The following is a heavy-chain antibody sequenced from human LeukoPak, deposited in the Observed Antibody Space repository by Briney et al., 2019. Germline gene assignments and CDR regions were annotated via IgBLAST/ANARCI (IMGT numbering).Heavy chain of an antibody. CDR3: ARRRDSGSLQHFDY. J-gene: IGHJ4*02. D-gene: IGHD1-26*01. V-gene: IGHV3-53*01. Sequence: GGSLRLSCAASGFTVSNNYMTWVRQAPGKGLEWVSGIYSGGSTSYTDSVKGRFTISRDNAKNSLYLQMNSLRAEDTAVYYCARRRDSGSLQHFDYWGQGTLVTVSS. CDR2: IYSGGST. CDR1: GFTVSNNY.